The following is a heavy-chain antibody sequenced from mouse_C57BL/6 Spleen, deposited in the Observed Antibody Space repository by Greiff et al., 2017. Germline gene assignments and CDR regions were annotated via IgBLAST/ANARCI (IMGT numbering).Heavy chain of an antibody. Sequence: QVQLQQPGAELVKPGASVKLSCKASGYTFTSYWMHWVKQRPGQGLEWIGMIHPNSGSTNYNEKFKSKATLTVDKSSSTAYMQLSSLTSEDSAVXYGASDYSNYVPFDYWGQGTTLTVAS. CDR3: ASDYSNYVPFDY. CDR2: IHPNSGST. CDR1: GYTFTSYW. D-gene: IGHD2-5*01. J-gene: IGHJ2*01. V-gene: IGHV1-64*01.